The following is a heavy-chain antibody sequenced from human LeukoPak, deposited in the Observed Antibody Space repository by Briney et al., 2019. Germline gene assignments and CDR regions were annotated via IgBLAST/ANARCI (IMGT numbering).Heavy chain of an antibody. CDR2: IYSSGNT. CDR1: GFTVSNNY. D-gene: IGHD6-19*01. Sequence: GGSLRLSCAASGFTVSNNYMNWVRQAPGKGLEWVSIIYSSGNTYYADSVEGRFTISRDNSKNMVYLQVNSLRAEDTAVYYCARGVTNIAVGDYWGQGTLVTVSS. V-gene: IGHV3-53*01. J-gene: IGHJ4*02. CDR3: ARGVTNIAVGDY.